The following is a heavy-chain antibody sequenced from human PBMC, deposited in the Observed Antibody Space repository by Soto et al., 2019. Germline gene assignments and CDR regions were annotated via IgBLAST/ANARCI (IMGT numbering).Heavy chain of an antibody. CDR3: AAGVMTTVTTNAFDI. D-gene: IGHD4-17*01. V-gene: IGHV1-18*01. J-gene: IGHJ3*02. Sequence: ASVKVSCKASGYTFTSYGISCVRQAPGQGLEWMGWISAYNGNTNYAQKLQGRVTMTTDTFTSTAYMELRSLRSDDTAVYYCAAGVMTTVTTNAFDIWGQGTMVTVSS. CDR2: ISAYNGNT. CDR1: GYTFTSYG.